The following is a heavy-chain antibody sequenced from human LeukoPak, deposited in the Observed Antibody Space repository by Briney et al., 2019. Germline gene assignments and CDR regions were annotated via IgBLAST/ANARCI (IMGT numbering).Heavy chain of an antibody. J-gene: IGHJ4*02. Sequence: GESLKISCQGSGYSFGNYWIAWVRQLPGKGLEWMGIIYPGDSDTRYTPSFQGQVTISADKSINTAYLQWSSLKASDTATFYCARLLKMGATNSPFDYWGQGTLVTVSS. D-gene: IGHD1-26*01. CDR3: ARLLKMGATNSPFDY. CDR2: IYPGDSDT. CDR1: GYSFGNYW. V-gene: IGHV5-51*01.